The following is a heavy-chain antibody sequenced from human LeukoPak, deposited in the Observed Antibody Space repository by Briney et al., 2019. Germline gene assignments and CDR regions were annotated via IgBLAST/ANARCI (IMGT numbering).Heavy chain of an antibody. J-gene: IGHJ5*02. CDR1: GYTFTGYY. Sequence: ASVKVSCKASGYTFTGYYKHWVRQAPGQGLEWMGWINPNSGGTNYAQKFQGRVTMTRDTSISTAYMELSRLRSDDTAVYYCARGVPRLAARPNWVDPWGQGTLVTVSS. CDR3: ARGVPRLAARPNWVDP. CDR2: INPNSGGT. D-gene: IGHD6-6*01. V-gene: IGHV1-2*02.